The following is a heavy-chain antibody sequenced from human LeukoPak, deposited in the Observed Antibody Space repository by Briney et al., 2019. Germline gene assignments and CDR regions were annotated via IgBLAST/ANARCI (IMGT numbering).Heavy chain of an antibody. CDR3: AKAKRPAAMGTDY. J-gene: IGHJ4*02. CDR2: ISSRGGGS. Sequence: GGSLTLSCAASGFTFFNYALSWVRQAQGKGLEWVSGISSRGGGSYYADSVKGRFTISRDNSKNTVYLQMHSLRAEDTAVYYCAKAKRPAAMGTDYWGQGTLVTVSP. D-gene: IGHD2-2*01. V-gene: IGHV3-23*01. CDR1: GFTFFNYA.